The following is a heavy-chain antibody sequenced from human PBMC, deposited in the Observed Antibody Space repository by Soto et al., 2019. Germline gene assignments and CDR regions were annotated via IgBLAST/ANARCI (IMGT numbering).Heavy chain of an antibody. Sequence: QIRLVQSGPEVTKPGASVKVSCKTSGYNFTDFSFTWVRQAPGQGLEWMGWVSPYYGNTKYTEKFQDRVTMTADTSTNTVYLELRTLTSDHTAIYYWARKVLLCDLWGQGTLVTVSS. CDR1: GYNFTDFS. J-gene: IGHJ4*02. V-gene: IGHV1-18*01. CDR3: ARKVLLCDL. D-gene: IGHD3-10*01. CDR2: VSPYYGNT.